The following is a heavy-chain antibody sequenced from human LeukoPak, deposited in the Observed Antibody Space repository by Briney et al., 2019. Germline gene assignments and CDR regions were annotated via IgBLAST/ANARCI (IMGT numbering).Heavy chain of an antibody. J-gene: IGHJ4*02. CDR2: INHSGST. Sequence: SETLSLTCAVYGGSFSGYYWSWLRQPPGKGLEWIGEINHSGSTNYNPSLKSRVTISVDTSKNQFSLKLSSVTAADTAVYYCARDVRSRWLVPRGFDHWGQGTLVTVSS. CDR3: ARDVRSRWLVPRGFDH. V-gene: IGHV4-34*01. CDR1: GGSFSGYY. D-gene: IGHD6-19*01.